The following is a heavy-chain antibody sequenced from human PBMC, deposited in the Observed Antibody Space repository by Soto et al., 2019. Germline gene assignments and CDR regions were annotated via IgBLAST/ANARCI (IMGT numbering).Heavy chain of an antibody. D-gene: IGHD2-21*02. CDR3: ARDNPLGGNSGGFDY. V-gene: IGHV1-69*08. CDR1: GGTFSSYT. J-gene: IGHJ4*02. Sequence: QVQLVQSGAEVKKPGSSVKVSCKASGGTFSSYTISWVRQAPGQGLEWMGRIIPILGIANYAQKFQDRVTITADKSARTAYMELSSLRSEDTAVYYCARDNPLGGNSGGFDYWGQGTLVTVSS. CDR2: IIPILGIA.